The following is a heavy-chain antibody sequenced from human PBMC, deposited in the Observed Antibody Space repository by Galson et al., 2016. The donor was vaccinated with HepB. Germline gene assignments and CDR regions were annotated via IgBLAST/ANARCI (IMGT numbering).Heavy chain of an antibody. CDR3: ARAPHSYDFWSGYYGAYGMDV. CDR1: GGSISYYY. D-gene: IGHD3-3*01. J-gene: IGHJ6*02. V-gene: IGHV4-59*01. CDR2: IYYRGST. Sequence: ETLSLTCTVSGGSISYYYWTWIRQPPGKGLEWIGYIYYRGSTNYNHSLKSRVTISVDTSKNHFSLRLSSVTAADTAVYYCARAPHSYDFWSGYYGAYGMDVWGQGTTVTVSS.